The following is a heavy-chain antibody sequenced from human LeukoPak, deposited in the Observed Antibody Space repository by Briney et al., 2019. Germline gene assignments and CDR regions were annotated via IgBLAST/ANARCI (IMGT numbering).Heavy chain of an antibody. D-gene: IGHD6-13*01. J-gene: IGHJ4*02. CDR2: ISYDGSNK. V-gene: IGHV3-30-3*01. CDR3: AKGLAAAGSFDY. Sequence: PGRSLRLSCAASGFTFSSYAMHWVRQAPGKGLGWVAVISYDGSNKYYADSVKGRFTISRDNSKNTLYLQMNSLRAEDTAVYYCAKGLAAAGSFDYWGQGTLVTVSS. CDR1: GFTFSSYA.